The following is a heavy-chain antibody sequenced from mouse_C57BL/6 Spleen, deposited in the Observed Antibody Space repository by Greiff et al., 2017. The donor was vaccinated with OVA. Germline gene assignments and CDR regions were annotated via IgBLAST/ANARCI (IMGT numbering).Heavy chain of an antibody. CDR1: GYTFTSYW. CDR2: IHPNSGST. Sequence: QVQLQQPGAELVKPGASVKLSCKASGYTFTSYWMHWVKQRPGQGLEWIGMIHPNSGSTNYNEKFKSKATLTVDKSSSTAYMQLSSLTSEDSAVYYCARWPDYYAMDYWGQGTSVTVSS. J-gene: IGHJ4*01. CDR3: ARWPDYYAMDY. V-gene: IGHV1-64*01.